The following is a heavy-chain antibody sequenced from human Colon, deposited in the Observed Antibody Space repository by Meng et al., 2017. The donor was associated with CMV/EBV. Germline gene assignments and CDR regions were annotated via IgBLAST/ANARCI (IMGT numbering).Heavy chain of an antibody. CDR1: GFTSSSFG. CDR2: INRDGSEK. CDR3: AKGQGIIYD. J-gene: IGHJ4*02. D-gene: IGHD5/OR15-5a*01. Sequence: GESLKISCAASGFTSSSFGMNWVRQAPGKGLEWVANINRDGSEKNYLDSVKGRFTVSRDNAKNSLYLQMNSLRADDMAVYYCAKGQGIIYDWGQGTLVTVSS. V-gene: IGHV3-7*01.